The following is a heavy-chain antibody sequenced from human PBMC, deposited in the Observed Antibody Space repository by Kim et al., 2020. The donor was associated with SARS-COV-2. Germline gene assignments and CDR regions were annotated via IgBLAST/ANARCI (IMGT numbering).Heavy chain of an antibody. Sequence: GGSLRLSCAASGFTFSSYAMSWVRQAPGKGLEWVSAISGSGGSTYYADSVKGRFTISRDNSKNTLYLQMNSLRAEDTAVYYCAKDRVGYYGSGVRSYGMDVWGQGTTVTVSS. D-gene: IGHD3-10*01. CDR2: ISGSGGST. V-gene: IGHV3-23*01. CDR3: AKDRVGYYGSGVRSYGMDV. J-gene: IGHJ6*02. CDR1: GFTFSSYA.